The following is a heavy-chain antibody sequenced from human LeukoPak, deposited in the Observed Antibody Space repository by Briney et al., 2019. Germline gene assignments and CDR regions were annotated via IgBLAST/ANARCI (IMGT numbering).Heavy chain of an antibody. J-gene: IGHJ4*02. V-gene: IGHV4-34*01. D-gene: IGHD3-9*01. CDR1: GGSFSGYY. CDR2: INHSGST. Sequence: SETLSLTCAVYGGSFSGYYWSWIRQPPGKGLEWIGEINHSGSTNYNPSLKSRVTMSVDTSKNQFSLKLSSVTAADTAVYYCARGPDILTGYYYFDYWGQGTLVAVSS. CDR3: ARGPDILTGYYYFDY.